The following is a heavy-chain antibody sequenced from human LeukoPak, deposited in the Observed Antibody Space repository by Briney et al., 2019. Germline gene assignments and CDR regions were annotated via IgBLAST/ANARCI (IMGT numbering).Heavy chain of an antibody. D-gene: IGHD4-17*01. V-gene: IGHV3-48*02. CDR2: ISSSSSTI. Sequence: GGSLRLSCAASGFTFSSYSMNWVRQAPGKGLEWVSYISSSSSTIYYADSVKGRFTISRDNAKNSLYLQMNSLRDEDTAVYYCARVPHDDDGDPGAFDIWGQGTMVTVSS. J-gene: IGHJ3*02. CDR1: GFTFSSYS. CDR3: ARVPHDDDGDPGAFDI.